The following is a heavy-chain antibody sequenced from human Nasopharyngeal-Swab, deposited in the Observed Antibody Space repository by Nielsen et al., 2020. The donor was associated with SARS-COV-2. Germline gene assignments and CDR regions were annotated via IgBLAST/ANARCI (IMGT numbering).Heavy chain of an antibody. D-gene: IGHD5-18*01. J-gene: IGHJ6*02. CDR2: ISAYNGNT. V-gene: IGHV1-18*01. Sequence: WVRQAPGQRLEWMGWISAYNGNTNYAQKLQGRVTMTTDTSTSTAYMELRSLRSDDTAVYYCARASSRIQLWPPRYYYYGMDVWGQGTTVTVSS. CDR3: ARASSRIQLWPPRYYYYGMDV.